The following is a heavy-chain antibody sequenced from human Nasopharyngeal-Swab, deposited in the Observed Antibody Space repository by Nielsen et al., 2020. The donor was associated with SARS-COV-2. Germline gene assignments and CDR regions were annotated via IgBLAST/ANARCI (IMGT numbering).Heavy chain of an antibody. D-gene: IGHD2-2*01. J-gene: IGHJ5*02. Sequence: LSCAVYGGSFSGYYWSWIRQPPGKGLEWIGEINHSGSTNYNPSLKSRVTISVDTSKNQFSLKLSSVTAADTAVYYCASDLGQYQLHTLGGNNWFDPWGQGTLVTVSS. CDR1: GGSFSGYY. CDR2: INHSGST. V-gene: IGHV4-34*01. CDR3: ASDLGQYQLHTLGGNNWFDP.